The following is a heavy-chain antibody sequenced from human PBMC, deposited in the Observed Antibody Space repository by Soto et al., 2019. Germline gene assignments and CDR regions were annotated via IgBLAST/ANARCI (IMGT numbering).Heavy chain of an antibody. J-gene: IGHJ4*01. CDR2: VKSKTDGGTT. CDR1: GFTFSNAW. CDR3: TTDSYITSIIVRFVY. D-gene: IGHD3-22*01. V-gene: IGHV3-15*07. Sequence: PGGSLRLSCAASGFTFSNAWINWVRQTPGKGLEWVGRVKSKTDGGTTDFAAPVKGRFAISRDDSKNMVYLEMNSLKTEDTAIYYCTTDSYITSIIVRFVYWGHGTLVTVSS.